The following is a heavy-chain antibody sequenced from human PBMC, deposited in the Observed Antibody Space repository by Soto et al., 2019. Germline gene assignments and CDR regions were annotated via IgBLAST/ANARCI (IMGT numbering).Heavy chain of an antibody. CDR3: AREGDSGDYYFDY. CDR2: IIPIFGTA. V-gene: IGHV1-69*13. D-gene: IGHD4-17*01. Sequence: ASVKVSCKASGGTFSSYAISWVRQAPGQGLEWMGGIIPIFGTANYAQKFQGRVTITADESTSTAYMELSSLRSEDTAVYYCAREGDSGDYYFDYWGQGTLVTVSS. J-gene: IGHJ4*02. CDR1: GGTFSSYA.